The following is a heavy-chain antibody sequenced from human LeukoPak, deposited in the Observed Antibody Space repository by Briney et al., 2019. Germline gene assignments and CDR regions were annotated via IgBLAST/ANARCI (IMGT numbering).Heavy chain of an antibody. V-gene: IGHV1-2*02. CDR3: ARDPVAAAGSYYFDY. D-gene: IGHD6-13*01. J-gene: IGHJ4*02. CDR2: INPNSGGT. CDR1: GYTFTGYY. Sequence: GASVKVSCKASGYTFTGYYMHWVRQAPGQGLEWMGWINPNSGGTNYAQKFQGRVTMTRDTSISTAYMELSRLRSDDTAVYYCARDPVAAAGSYYFDYWGQGTLVTVSS.